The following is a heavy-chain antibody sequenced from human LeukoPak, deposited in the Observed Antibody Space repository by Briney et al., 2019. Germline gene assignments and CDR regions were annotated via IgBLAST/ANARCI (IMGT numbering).Heavy chain of an antibody. D-gene: IGHD3-16*01. J-gene: IGHJ1*01. Sequence: GGSLRLSCAASGFTFNNYGMHWARQAPGKGLEWVAIIWYDGSNKYYTDSVKGRFTISRDNSKNTLFLQMNSLRAEDTAVYYCARGGSRSFQHWGQGTLVTVSS. CDR3: ARGGSRSFQH. V-gene: IGHV3-33*01. CDR1: GFTFNNYG. CDR2: IWYDGSNK.